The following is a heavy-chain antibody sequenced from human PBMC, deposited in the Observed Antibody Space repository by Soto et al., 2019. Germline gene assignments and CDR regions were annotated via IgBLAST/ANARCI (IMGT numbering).Heavy chain of an antibody. D-gene: IGHD6-13*01. V-gene: IGHV4-59*08. Sequence: SETLSLTSPFSGVSISSYYWSWIRQPPGKGLEWIGYIYYSGSTNYNPSLKSRVTISVDTSKNQFSLKLSSVTAADTAVYYCARAKAPLYSSSWYWFDPWGQGTLVTVSS. CDR2: IYYSGST. J-gene: IGHJ5*02. CDR1: GVSISSYY. CDR3: ARAKAPLYSSSWYWFDP.